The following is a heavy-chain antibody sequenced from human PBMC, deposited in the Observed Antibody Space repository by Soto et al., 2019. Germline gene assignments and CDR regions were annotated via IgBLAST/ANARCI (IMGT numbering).Heavy chain of an antibody. J-gene: IGHJ6*01. CDR2: ITDVGDPT. D-gene: IGHD2-15*01. V-gene: IGHV3-23*01. CDR3: AKDRDIAHLLEGALYYSGMEG. CDR1: CFTFVTYA. Sequence: GESLKISCAASCFTFVTYAMNWFRQSPGKVLEWVSTITDVGDPTYYADSVKGRFTISRDNSKNTLFLQMNSLRAEDTARYYCAKDRDIAHLLEGALYYSGMEGLGQGTTVIVSS.